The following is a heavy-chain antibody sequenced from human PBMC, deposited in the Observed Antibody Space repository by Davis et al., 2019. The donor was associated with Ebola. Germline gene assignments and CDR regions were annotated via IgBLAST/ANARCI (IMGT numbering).Heavy chain of an antibody. CDR2: IRSKANSYAT. CDR1: GFTFSSYA. D-gene: IGHD3-16*01. Sequence: GGSLRLSCAASGFTFSSYAMHWVRQAPGKGLEWVGRIRSKANSYATAYAASVKGRFTISRDDSKNTAYLQMNSLKTEDTAVYYCTGGYHGPGAFDIWGQGTMVTVSS. CDR3: TGGYHGPGAFDI. V-gene: IGHV3-73*01. J-gene: IGHJ3*02.